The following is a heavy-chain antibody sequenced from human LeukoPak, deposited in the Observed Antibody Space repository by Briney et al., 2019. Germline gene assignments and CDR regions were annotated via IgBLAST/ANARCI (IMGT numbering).Heavy chain of an antibody. CDR1: GFTFNAYW. Sequence: GGSLRLSCAGSGFTFNAYWMTWVRQPPGKGLEWVANIKQDGSQIYYVDSVKGRFTISRDNAKNSVYLQMNRLRAEDTAVYYCARDLSQHFDWLLSGDTWGQGTLVTVSS. J-gene: IGHJ5*02. V-gene: IGHV3-7*04. CDR3: ARDLSQHFDWLLSGDT. D-gene: IGHD3-9*01. CDR2: IKQDGSQI.